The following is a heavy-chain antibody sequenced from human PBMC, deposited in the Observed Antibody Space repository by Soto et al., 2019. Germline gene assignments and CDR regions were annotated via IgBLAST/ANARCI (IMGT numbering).Heavy chain of an antibody. CDR1: GGTFTTSS. Sequence: QVQMEQSGAEVKKPGSSVKVSCKASGGTFTTSSINWVRQAPGQRPEWMGNILPIFGTADYAQKFQDRVTFTADKSTNTAYMERRSLLSEDTAVYYCARGHVYDGNSDAFDIWGHGTVVTVSS. V-gene: IGHV1-69*14. CDR2: ILPIFGTA. CDR3: ARGHVYDGNSDAFDI. D-gene: IGHD3-3*01. J-gene: IGHJ3*02.